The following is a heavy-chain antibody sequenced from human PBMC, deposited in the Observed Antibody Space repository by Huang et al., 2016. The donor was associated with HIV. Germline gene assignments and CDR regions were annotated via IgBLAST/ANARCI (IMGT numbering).Heavy chain of an antibody. CDR2: INPKTGGT. J-gene: IGHJ6*02. CDR3: ARLRAVLLSFGEPTDAMDV. V-gene: IGHV1-2*02. D-gene: IGHD3-10*01. CDR1: GFTFTDYF. Sequence: QVQLVQSGAEVKKPGASVKVSCKASGFTFTDYFLHWVRQAPGQGLGWMGWINPKTGGTNYAQKFQGRFTMTRDTSITTVYMELRGLRSDDPAVYYCARLRAVLLSFGEPTDAMDVWGQGTTVTVSS.